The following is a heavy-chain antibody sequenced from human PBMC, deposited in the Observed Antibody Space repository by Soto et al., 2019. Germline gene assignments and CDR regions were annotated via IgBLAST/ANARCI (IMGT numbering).Heavy chain of an antibody. D-gene: IGHD6-19*01. V-gene: IGHV4-34*01. J-gene: IGHJ2*01. Sequence: QVQLQQWGAGLLKPSETLSLTCAVYGGSFSPYFWSWIRQPPGKGLEWIGEINHSGSTNYNQSLTRRATLSVDTYKIQVSLKLTSVTAADTAFYCCGSLASGWQYYYFDFWGLGTPVTVSS. CDR3: GSLASGWQYYYFDF. CDR2: INHSGST. CDR1: GGSFSPYF.